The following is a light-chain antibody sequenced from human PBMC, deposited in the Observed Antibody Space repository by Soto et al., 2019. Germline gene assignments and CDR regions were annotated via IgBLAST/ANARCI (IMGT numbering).Light chain of an antibody. J-gene: IGLJ2*01. CDR1: SSDVGGYNY. V-gene: IGLV2-8*01. CDR2: EVS. Sequence: QAVVTQPPSASGSPGQSVTISCTGTSSDVGGYNYVSWYQQHPGKAPKLMIYEVSKRPSGVPDRFSGSKSGNTASLTVSGLQAEEEADYYCSSSARSNNHVVFGGGTKLTVL. CDR3: SSSARSNNHVV.